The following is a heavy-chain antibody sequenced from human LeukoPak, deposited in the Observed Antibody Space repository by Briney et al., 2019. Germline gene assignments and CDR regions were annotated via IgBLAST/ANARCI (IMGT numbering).Heavy chain of an antibody. Sequence: GGSLRLSCAASDFLFSSYAMNWVRQAPGKGLEWVSVIGASGSSTYYADSVKGRFTISRDNSKNTLYLQMNSLRAEDTAVYYCAKDLDIVATITGNWGQGTLVTVSS. CDR2: IGASGSST. D-gene: IGHD5-12*01. CDR3: AKDLDIVATITGN. CDR1: DFLFSSYA. J-gene: IGHJ4*02. V-gene: IGHV3-23*01.